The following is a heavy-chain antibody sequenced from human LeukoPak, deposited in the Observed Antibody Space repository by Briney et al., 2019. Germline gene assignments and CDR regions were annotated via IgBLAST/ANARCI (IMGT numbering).Heavy chain of an antibody. CDR3: ARGGSVLRYFDWLYQHDY. CDR1: GGSFSGYY. V-gene: IGHV4-34*01. J-gene: IGHJ4*02. Sequence: TSETLSLTCAAYGGSFSGYYWSWIRQPPGKGLEWIGEINHSGSTNYNPSLKSRVTISVDTSKNQFSLKLSSVTAADTAVYYCARGGSVLRYFDWLYQHDYWGQGTLVTVSS. CDR2: INHSGST. D-gene: IGHD3-9*01.